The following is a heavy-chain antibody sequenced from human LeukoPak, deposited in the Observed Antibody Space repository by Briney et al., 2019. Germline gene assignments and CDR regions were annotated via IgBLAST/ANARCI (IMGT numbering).Heavy chain of an antibody. V-gene: IGHV3-30*18. J-gene: IGHJ4*02. CDR3: AKDLSSSYCFDY. D-gene: IGHD6-13*01. CDR2: ISYDGSNK. CDR1: GFTFSGYS. Sequence: GGSLRLSCTASGFTFSGYSMNWVRQAPGKGLEWVAVISYDGSNKYYADSVKGRFTISRDNSKNTLYLQMNSLRAEDTAVYYCAKDLSSSYCFDYWGQGTLVTVSS.